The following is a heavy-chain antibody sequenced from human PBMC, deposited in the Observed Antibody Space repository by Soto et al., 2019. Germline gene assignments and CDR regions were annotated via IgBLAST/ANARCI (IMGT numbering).Heavy chain of an antibody. CDR3: ARQGGYSSSWYASTWGYYYGMDV. V-gene: IGHV4-39*01. D-gene: IGHD6-13*01. CDR2: IYYSGST. J-gene: IGHJ6*02. CDR1: GGSISSSSYY. Sequence: PSETLSLTCTVSGGSISSSSYYWGWIRQPPGKGLEWIGSIYYSGSTYYNPSLKSRVTISVDTSKNQFSLKLSSVTAADTAVYYCARQGGYSSSWYASTWGYYYGMDVWGQGTTVTVSS.